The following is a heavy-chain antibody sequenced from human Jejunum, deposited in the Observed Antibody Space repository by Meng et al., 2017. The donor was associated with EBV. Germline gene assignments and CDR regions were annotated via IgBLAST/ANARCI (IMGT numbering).Heavy chain of an antibody. J-gene: IGHJ4*02. CDR1: GFTFSDYS. D-gene: IGHD2-8*02. Sequence: QVQLVESGGGLVTPGGSLRLSWEVSGFTFSDYSMSWMRQAPGKGLEWVSYISSGGTTIYYADSVEGRFTISRDNGKNSLYLEMNSLRADDTAMYYCASPPGGGTGGYWGQGTLVTVSS. CDR2: ISSGGTTI. V-gene: IGHV3-11*01. CDR3: ASPPGGGTGGY.